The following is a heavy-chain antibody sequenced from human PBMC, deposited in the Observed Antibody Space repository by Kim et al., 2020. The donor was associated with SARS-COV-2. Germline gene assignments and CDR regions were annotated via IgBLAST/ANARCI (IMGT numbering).Heavy chain of an antibody. Sequence: GGSLRLSCAASEFTFSSYAMSWVRQAPGKGLEWVSIISGSGGSTFYADSVKGRFTISRDNSKNTLYLQMNSLRAEDTAVYYCAKDPSCGGDASYSNFDYWGRGTLVTVSS. J-gene: IGHJ4*02. CDR1: EFTFSSYA. V-gene: IGHV3-23*01. D-gene: IGHD2-21*01. CDR3: AKDPSCGGDASYSNFDY. CDR2: ISGSGGST.